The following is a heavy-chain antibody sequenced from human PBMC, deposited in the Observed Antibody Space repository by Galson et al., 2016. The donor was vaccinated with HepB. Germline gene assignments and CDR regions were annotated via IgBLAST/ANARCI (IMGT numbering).Heavy chain of an antibody. Sequence: GFTFSQYWMSWVRQAPGKGLEWVANIKQGGSEKYYVDSVKGRFTISRDNTKSSLYLQMDSLRVEDTAVYYCARVHSSWYYFDSWGRGTLVTVSS. CDR1: GFTFSQYW. CDR2: IKQGGSEK. CDR3: ARVHSSWYYFDS. J-gene: IGHJ4*02. V-gene: IGHV3-7*01.